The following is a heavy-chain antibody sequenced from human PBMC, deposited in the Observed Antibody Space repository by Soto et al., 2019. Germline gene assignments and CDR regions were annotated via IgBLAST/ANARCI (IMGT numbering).Heavy chain of an antibody. CDR1: GGSISRGDYY. V-gene: IGHV4-30-4*01. D-gene: IGHD3-22*01. J-gene: IGHJ5*02. CDR3: ARDYYDSSGYYYVDWFDP. Sequence: SETLSLTCTVSGGSISRGDYYWGWIRHPPGKGLEWIGYIYYSGSTYYNPSLKSRVTISVDTSKNQFSLKLSSVTAADTAVYYCARDYYDSSGYYYVDWFDPWGQGTQVTVSS. CDR2: IYYSGST.